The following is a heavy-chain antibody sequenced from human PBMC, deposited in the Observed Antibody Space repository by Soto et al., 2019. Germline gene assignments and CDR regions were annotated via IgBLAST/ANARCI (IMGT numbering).Heavy chain of an antibody. J-gene: IGHJ3*02. CDR3: VRYCSSTSCSRVNAFDI. CDR1: GLTFSGSA. D-gene: IGHD2-2*01. V-gene: IGHV3-73*01. Sequence: GGSLRLSCAASGLTFSGSAMHWVRQASGKGLEWVGRIRSKANSYATAYAASVKGRFTISRDDSKNTAYLQMNSLKTEDTAVYYCVRYCSSTSCSRVNAFDIWGQGTMVTVSS. CDR2: IRSKANSYAT.